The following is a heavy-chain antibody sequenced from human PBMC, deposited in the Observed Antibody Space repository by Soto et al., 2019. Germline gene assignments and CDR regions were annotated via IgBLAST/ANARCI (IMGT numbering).Heavy chain of an antibody. CDR3: ARGFLEWLYFP. CDR1: GFTFSTYA. CDR2: ISFDGIQK. J-gene: IGHJ5*02. V-gene: IGHV3-30-3*01. Sequence: VQLVESGGGVVQPGRSLRLSCAASGFTFSTYAMHWVRQAPGKGLEWVAVISFDGIQKYYTDSLKGRFTISRDNSKNTLYLQLNSLRAEDTAVYYCARGFLEWLYFPWGQGTLVTVSS. D-gene: IGHD3-3*01.